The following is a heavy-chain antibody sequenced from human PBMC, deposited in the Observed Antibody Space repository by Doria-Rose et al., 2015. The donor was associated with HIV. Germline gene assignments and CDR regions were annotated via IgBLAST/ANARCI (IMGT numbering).Heavy chain of an antibody. D-gene: IGHD6-13*01. Sequence: SGPVLVKPTETLTLTCTVSGVSLSSPGMGVSWIRQPPGKALEWLANIFSDDERSYKTSLKIRLTISRGTSKGQVFLTMTDMDPVDTATYYCARIKSSRWYHKYYFDFWGQGTLVIVSA. V-gene: IGHV2-26*01. CDR2: IFSDDER. CDR3: ARIKSSRWYHKYYFDF. CDR1: GVSLSSPGMG. J-gene: IGHJ4*02.